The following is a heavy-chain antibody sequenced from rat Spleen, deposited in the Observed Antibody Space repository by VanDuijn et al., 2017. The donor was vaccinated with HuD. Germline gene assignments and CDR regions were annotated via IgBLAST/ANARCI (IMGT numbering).Heavy chain of an antibody. Sequence: QVQLKESGPGLVQPSQTLSLTCTVSGFSLISNSVHWVRQPPGKGLEWMGGIWGDGRTDYNSVLKSRLSISRDTSKSQVFLKMNSLQTDDTAIYFCTRSWGYYYDGSPQWFAYWGQGTLVTVSS. V-gene: IGHV2-1*01. D-gene: IGHD1-12*03. CDR1: GFSLISNS. J-gene: IGHJ3*01. CDR2: IWGDGRT. CDR3: TRSWGYYYDGSPQWFAY.